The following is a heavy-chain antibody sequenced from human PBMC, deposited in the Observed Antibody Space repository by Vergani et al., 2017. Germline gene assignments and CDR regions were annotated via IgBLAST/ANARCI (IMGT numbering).Heavy chain of an antibody. V-gene: IGHV3-23*04. J-gene: IGHJ1*01. D-gene: IGHD1-26*01. CDR2: ISGSGGST. Sequence: VQLVESGGGVVQPGRSLRLSCAASGFTFSSYAMSWVRQAPGKGLEWVSAISGSGGSTYYADSVKGRFTISRDNSKNTLYLRMNSLRAEDTAVYYCAKDRGVGATTEYFQHWGQGTLVTVSS. CDR3: AKDRGVGATTEYFQH. CDR1: GFTFSSYA.